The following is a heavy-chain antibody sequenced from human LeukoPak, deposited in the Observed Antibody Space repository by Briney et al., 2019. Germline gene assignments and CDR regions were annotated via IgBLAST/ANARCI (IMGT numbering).Heavy chain of an antibody. CDR3: ATGRFWSGYYTLNANFFDY. CDR2: FDPEDGEA. CDR1: GYTLTDLS. J-gene: IGHJ4*02. V-gene: IGHV1-24*01. Sequence: GASVKVSCKVSGYTLTDLSMHWVRRAPGKGLEWMGGFDPEDGEAIYAQKFQGRVTMTEDTSTDTAYMELSSLRSEDTAVYYCATGRFWSGYYTLNANFFDYWGQGTLVTVSS. D-gene: IGHD3-3*01.